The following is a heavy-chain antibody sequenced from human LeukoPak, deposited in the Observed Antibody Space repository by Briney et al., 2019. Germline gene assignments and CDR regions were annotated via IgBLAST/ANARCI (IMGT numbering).Heavy chain of an antibody. CDR1: GFTFDDYG. J-gene: IGHJ4*02. D-gene: IGHD4-17*01. CDR2: IKSDGSST. CDR3: ARDTSYGDPIDY. V-gene: IGHV3-74*01. Sequence: GGSLRLSCAASGFTFDDYGMSWVRQAPGKGLVWVSRIKSDGSSTNYADSVKGRFTISRDNAENTLYLQMNSLRAEDTAVYYCARDTSYGDPIDYWGQGTLVTVSS.